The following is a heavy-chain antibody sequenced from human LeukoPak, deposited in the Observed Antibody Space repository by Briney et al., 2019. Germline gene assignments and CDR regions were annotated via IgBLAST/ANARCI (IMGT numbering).Heavy chain of an antibody. V-gene: IGHV4-59*01. Sequence: SETLSLTCTVSGGSISSYYWSWIRQPPGKGLEWIGYIYYSGSTNYNPSLKSRVTISVDTSKNQFSLKLSSVTAADTAVYYCARAHLRYFDWLNWFDPWGQGTLVTVSS. J-gene: IGHJ5*02. CDR3: ARAHLRYFDWLNWFDP. CDR2: IYYSGST. CDR1: GGSISSYY. D-gene: IGHD3-9*01.